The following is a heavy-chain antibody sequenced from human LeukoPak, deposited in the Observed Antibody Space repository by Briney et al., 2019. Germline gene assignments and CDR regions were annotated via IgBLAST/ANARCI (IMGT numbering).Heavy chain of an antibody. CDR3: ARLGYCSGGSCPGY. D-gene: IGHD2-15*01. V-gene: IGHV4-38-2*01. Sequence: PSETLSLTCAVSGYSISSGYYWGWIRQPPGKGLEWIGSIYHSGSTYYNPSLKGRVTISVDTSKNQFSLKLSSVTAADTAVYYCARLGYCSGGSCPGYWGQGTLVTVSS. CDR2: IYHSGST. CDR1: GYSISSGYY. J-gene: IGHJ4*02.